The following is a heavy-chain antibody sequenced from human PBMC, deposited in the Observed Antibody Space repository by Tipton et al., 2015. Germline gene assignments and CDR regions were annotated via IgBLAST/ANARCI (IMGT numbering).Heavy chain of an antibody. D-gene: IGHD3-9*01. CDR2: ISWNGGST. Sequence: SLRLSCAASGFTFEDFAMHWVRKTPGKGLEWVSGISWNGGSTGYGDSVKGRFTISRDNAKSSLYLQINSLRPEDTAVYYCACQDYDSLTRDYQTVDYWGQGTLVTVSS. CDR3: ACQDYDSLTRDYQTVDY. V-gene: IGHV3-9*01. CDR1: GFTFEDFA. J-gene: IGHJ4*02.